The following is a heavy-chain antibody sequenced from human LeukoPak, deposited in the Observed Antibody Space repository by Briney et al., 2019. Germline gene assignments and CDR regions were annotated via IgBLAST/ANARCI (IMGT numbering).Heavy chain of an antibody. CDR1: GFSFSNYA. Sequence: PGGSLRLSCAASGFSFSNYAMHWVRQAPGKGLEWVTVMSHDGTNEYYADSVKGRFTISRDNSKNTLFLQMNSLGPEDTAVYYCARDSSSYYDKWYFDLWGRGTLVTVSS. CDR2: MSHDGTNE. D-gene: IGHD3-22*01. V-gene: IGHV3-30*04. J-gene: IGHJ2*01. CDR3: ARDSSSYYDKWYFDL.